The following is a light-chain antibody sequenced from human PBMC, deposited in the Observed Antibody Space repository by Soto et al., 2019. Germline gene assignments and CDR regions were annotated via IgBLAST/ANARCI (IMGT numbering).Light chain of an antibody. CDR3: LQHNSYPRT. J-gene: IGKJ1*01. V-gene: IGKV1-17*01. CDR2: AAS. CDR1: QGIRNG. Sequence: IQMTQSPSSLSASVGDRVTITCRASQGIRNGLGWYQQKPGKAPKRLIYAASSLESGVPSRFSGSGSGTEFTLTISSLQPEDFATYYCLQHNSYPRTFGQGTKVDI.